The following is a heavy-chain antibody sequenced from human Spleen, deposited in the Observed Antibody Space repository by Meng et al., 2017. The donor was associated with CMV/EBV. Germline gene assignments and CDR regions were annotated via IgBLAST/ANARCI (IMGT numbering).Heavy chain of an antibody. V-gene: IGHV3-30*04. CDR2: ISFDGTNK. J-gene: IGHJ6*02. D-gene: IGHD3-10*01. CDR1: GFTFSSYA. Sequence: GESLKISCAASGFTFSSYAMHWVRQAPGKGLEWVAVISFDGTNKYYADSVKGRFTISRDNAKNTLYLQMNSLRAEDTAVYYCAGSYDYYYGMDVWGQGTTVTVSS. CDR3: AGSYDYYYGMDV.